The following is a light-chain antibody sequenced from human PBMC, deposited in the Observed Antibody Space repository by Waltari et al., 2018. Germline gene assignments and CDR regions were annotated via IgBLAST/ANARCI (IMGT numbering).Light chain of an antibody. CDR3: QSFDSSLSVV. J-gene: IGLJ2*01. CDR2: GKS. V-gene: IGLV1-40*01. Sequence: QSVLTQPPSVSGAPGQRVTIPCTGSTSNTGADYEVHWYQQLPGTAPKLLIYGKSNRPSGVPDRFSGSKSGTSASLAITGLQTEDEADYYCQSFDSSLSVVFGGGTKLTVV. CDR1: TSNTGADYE.